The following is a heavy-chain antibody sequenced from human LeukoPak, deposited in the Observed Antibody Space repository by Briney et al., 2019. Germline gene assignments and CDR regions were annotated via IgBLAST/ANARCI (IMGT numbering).Heavy chain of an antibody. CDR2: IIPIFGTA. J-gene: IGHJ4*02. CDR1: GGTFSSYA. D-gene: IGHD1-26*01. V-gene: IGHV1-69*05. Sequence: SSVKVSCKASGGTFSSYAISWVRQAPGQGLEWMGRIIPIFGTANYAQKFQGRVTITTDESTSTAYMELSSLRSEDTAMYYCARGSGSYPTNFDYWGQGTLVTVSS. CDR3: ARGSGSYPTNFDY.